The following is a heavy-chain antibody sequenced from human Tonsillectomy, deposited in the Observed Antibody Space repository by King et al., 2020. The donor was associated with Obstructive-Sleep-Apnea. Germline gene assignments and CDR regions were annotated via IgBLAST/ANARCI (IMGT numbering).Heavy chain of an antibody. CDR3: ARNPRAVAGPYEIYYYYHGMDV. D-gene: IGHD6-19*01. CDR2: IYYNGST. V-gene: IGHV4-59*01. CDR1: GGSISSYY. Sequence: VQLQESGPGLVKPSETLSLTCNVSGGSISSYYWSWIRQPPGKGLEWIGFIYYNGSTNYNPSLKSRVTISVDTSKNQFSLKLSSVTAADTAVYYCARNPRAVAGPYEIYYYYHGMDVWGQGTTVTVSS. J-gene: IGHJ6*02.